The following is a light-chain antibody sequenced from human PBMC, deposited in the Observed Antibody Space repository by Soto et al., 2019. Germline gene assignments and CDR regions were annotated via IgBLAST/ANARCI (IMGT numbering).Light chain of an antibody. CDR3: QQYTYWPRT. CDR1: QRVGAN. V-gene: IGKV3-15*01. Sequence: EIVMTQSPATLSVSQGESATLSCRASQRVGANLAWYQQKPGQAPRLLIYGASTRAAGISPRFSGGGSGTEFTLTISSRQSEDFGVYYCQQYTYWPRTFGQGTKVGLK. J-gene: IGKJ1*01. CDR2: GAS.